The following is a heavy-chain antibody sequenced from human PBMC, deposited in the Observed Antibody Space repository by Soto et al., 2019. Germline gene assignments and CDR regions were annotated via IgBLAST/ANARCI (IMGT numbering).Heavy chain of an antibody. V-gene: IGHV1-18*01. CDR3: ARGTKGAGGWYFDL. CDR1: GYTLDNHA. CDR2: IGALLYNDAT. D-gene: IGHD2-8*01. J-gene: IGHJ2*01. Sequence: QIQVVQSEVEVKRPGASVRISCKASGYTLDNHAVTWVRQAPGQGLEWMGWIGALLYNDATNHARKFQGRLTMARDTSPNTGYVDLGSLRSDDTAVYYCARGTKGAGGWYFDLWGRGTLVVVSS.